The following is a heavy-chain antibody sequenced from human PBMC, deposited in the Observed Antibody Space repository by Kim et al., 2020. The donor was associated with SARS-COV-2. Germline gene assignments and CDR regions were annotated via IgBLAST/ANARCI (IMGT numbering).Heavy chain of an antibody. D-gene: IGHD1-1*01. Sequence: GGSLRLSCAASGFTFSDSAIHWVRQASGKGLEWVGRIRSKANTYATAYAASVKGRFTISRDDSKNTAYLQMNSLKTEDTAVYFCTRVPGTPLAFWDAFDIWAQGTMATASS. CDR3: TRVPGTPLAFWDAFDI. J-gene: IGHJ3*02. CDR1: GFTFSDSA. CDR2: IRSKANTYAT. V-gene: IGHV3-73*01.